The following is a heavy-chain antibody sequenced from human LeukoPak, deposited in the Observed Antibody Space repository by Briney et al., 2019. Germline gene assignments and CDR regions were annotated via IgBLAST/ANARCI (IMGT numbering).Heavy chain of an antibody. V-gene: IGHV4-38-2*01. CDR2: IYHSGST. CDR1: GYFLSSGYY. CDR3: ARLSGY. Sequence: PSETLSLTCAVSGYFLSSGYYWGWIRQPPGKGLEWIGTIYHSGSTYYNPSLNSRVTMSVDTSKNHFSLKLSSVTAADTAVYYCARLSGYWGQGTLVTVSS. J-gene: IGHJ4*02.